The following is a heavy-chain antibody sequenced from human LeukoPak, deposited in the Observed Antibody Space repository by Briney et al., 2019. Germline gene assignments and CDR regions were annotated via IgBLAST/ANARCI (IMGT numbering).Heavy chain of an antibody. V-gene: IGHV4-59*08. CDR2: IYYSGST. J-gene: IGHJ5*02. D-gene: IGHD5-24*01. Sequence: SETLSLTCAVYGGSISTYYWSWIRQPPGKGLEWIGYIYYSGSTSYNPSLKSRVTISVDTSKNQFSLKLSSVTAADTSVYFCARHRRHGYCYGDACSLSFWFDPWGQGTLVTVSS. CDR3: ARHRRHGYCYGDACSLSFWFDP. CDR1: GGSISTYY.